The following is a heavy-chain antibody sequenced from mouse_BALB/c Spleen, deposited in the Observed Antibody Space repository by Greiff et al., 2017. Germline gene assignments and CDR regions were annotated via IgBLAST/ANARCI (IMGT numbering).Heavy chain of an antibody. J-gene: IGHJ4*01. D-gene: IGHD2-3*01. Sequence: EVKLMESGGGLVKPGGSLKLSCAASGFTFSSYAMSWVRQTPEKRLEWVASISSGGSTYYTDSVKGRYTISRDNARNILYLQMRSMRSEDTAMYYCERGGDDGYYAMDYWGQGTSVTVSS. CDR3: ERGGDDGYYAMDY. CDR1: GFTFSSYA. CDR2: ISSGGST. V-gene: IGHV5-6-5*01.